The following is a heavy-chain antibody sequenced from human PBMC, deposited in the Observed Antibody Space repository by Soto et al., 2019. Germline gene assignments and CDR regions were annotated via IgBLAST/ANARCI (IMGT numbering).Heavy chain of an antibody. Sequence: SETLSLTCTVSGGSFRGYYWGWVRQPPGKGLEWIGEINHSGSSNYHPSLKSRVTISVATSKNQFSLTVNSVTPADTAVYYCASGEITLIGGMDVWGPGTTLTVSS. V-gene: IGHV4-34*01. CDR3: ASGEITLIGGMDV. CDR1: GGSFRGYY. J-gene: IGHJ6*02. CDR2: INHSGSS. D-gene: IGHD1-20*01.